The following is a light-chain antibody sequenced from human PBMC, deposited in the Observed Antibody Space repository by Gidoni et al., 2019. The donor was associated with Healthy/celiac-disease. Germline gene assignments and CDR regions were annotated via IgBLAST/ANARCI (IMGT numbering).Light chain of an antibody. CDR2: DVS. J-gene: IGLJ2*01. V-gene: IGLV3-21*03. Sequence: SSLLRQPPSVSVAPGKTARITCGGNNIGSKSVHWYQQQPGQAPVLVVYDVSDRPSGIPARFSGSNSGNTATLTISRVEAGDEADYYCQVWDSSSDPYVVFGGGTKLTVL. CDR1: NIGSKS. CDR3: QVWDSSSDPYVV.